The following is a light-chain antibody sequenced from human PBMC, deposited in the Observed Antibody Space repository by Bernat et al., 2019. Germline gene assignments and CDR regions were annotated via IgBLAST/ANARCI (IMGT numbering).Light chain of an antibody. V-gene: IGLV4-69*01. Sequence: QLVLTQSPSASASLGASVKLTCTLSSGHSSYGIAWHQQQPEKGPRYLMKLNSDGSHSKGDGIPDRFSGSSSGAERYLTISSLQSEDEADYYCQTWGTGIQVFGGGTKLTAL. CDR1: SGHSSYG. CDR3: QTWGTGIQV. J-gene: IGLJ3*02. CDR2: LNSDGSH.